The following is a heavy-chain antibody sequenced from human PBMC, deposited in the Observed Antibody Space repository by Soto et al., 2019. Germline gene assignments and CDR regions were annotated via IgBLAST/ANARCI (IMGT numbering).Heavy chain of an antibody. CDR1: GFTFSSYA. J-gene: IGHJ6*02. V-gene: IGHV3-30-3*01. CDR3: ARAYYDFWSGYTYYYYYGMDV. CDR2: ISYDGSNK. Sequence: TGGSLRLSCAASGFTFSSYAMHWVRQAPGKGLEGVAVISYDGSNKYYADSVKGRFTISRDNSKNTLYLQMHSLRAEDTAVYYCARAYYDFWSGYTYYYYYGMDVWGQGTTVTVSS. D-gene: IGHD3-3*01.